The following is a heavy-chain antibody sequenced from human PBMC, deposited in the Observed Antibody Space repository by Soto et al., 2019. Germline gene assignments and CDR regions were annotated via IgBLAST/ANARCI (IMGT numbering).Heavy chain of an antibody. CDR2: IIPIFGTA. J-gene: IGHJ5*02. Sequence: QVQLVQSGAEVKKPGSSVKVSCKASGGTFSSYAISWVRQAPGQGLEWMGGIIPIFGTANYAQKFQGRVTINADKSTSTAYMELSSLSSEDTAVYYCARATLTTVTTRSWFGPCGQGTLVTVSS. CDR1: GGTFSSYA. CDR3: ARATLTTVTTRSWFGP. D-gene: IGHD4-4*01. V-gene: IGHV1-69*06.